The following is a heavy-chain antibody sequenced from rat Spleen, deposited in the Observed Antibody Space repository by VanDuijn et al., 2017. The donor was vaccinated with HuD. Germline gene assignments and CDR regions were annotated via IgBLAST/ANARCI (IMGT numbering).Heavy chain of an antibody. CDR3: TRGGLYYFDY. V-gene: IGHV5-22*01. J-gene: IGHJ2*01. CDR1: GVTFSDYY. Sequence: EVQLVESDGGLVQPGRSLKLSCAASGVTFSDYYMAWVRQAPKKGLEWVASISYEGSSTYYGDSVKGRFTISRDNAKSTLYLQMNSLRSEDTATYYCTRGGLYYFDYWGQGVMVTVSS. CDR2: ISYEGSST.